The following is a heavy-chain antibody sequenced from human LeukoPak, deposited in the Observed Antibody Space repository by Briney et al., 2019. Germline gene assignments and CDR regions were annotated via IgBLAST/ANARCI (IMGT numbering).Heavy chain of an antibody. Sequence: SETLSLTCTVSGGSISSSSYYWGWLRQPPGRGLEWVGSIYYSGSTYYNPSLKSRVTISVDKYKNQFSLKLSSVTAADTAVYYCARRLVAGTLYMDVWGKGTTVTVSS. J-gene: IGHJ6*03. V-gene: IGHV4-39*01. CDR3: ARRLVAGTLYMDV. CDR1: GGSISSSSYY. D-gene: IGHD6-19*01. CDR2: IYYSGST.